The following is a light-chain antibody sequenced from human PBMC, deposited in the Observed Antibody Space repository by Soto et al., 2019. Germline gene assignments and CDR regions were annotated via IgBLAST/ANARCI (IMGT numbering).Light chain of an antibody. CDR1: QTITSDY. CDR3: HQYGTSPWT. Sequence: EIVLTQSPGNLSLSPGERATLSCRASQTITSDYLAWYKQKPGQAPRLLIYGASSRATGIPDRFSGRGSGTDFTLNVSSLEPEDFAVFYCHQYGTSPWTFGQGTKVEIK. CDR2: GAS. V-gene: IGKV3-20*01. J-gene: IGKJ1*01.